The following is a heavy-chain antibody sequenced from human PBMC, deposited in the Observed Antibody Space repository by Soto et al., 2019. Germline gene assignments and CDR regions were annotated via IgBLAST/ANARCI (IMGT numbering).Heavy chain of an antibody. Sequence: GESLKISCKGSGYSFTSYWIGWVRQMPGKGLEWMGIIYPGDSDTRYSPSFQGQVTISADKSISTAYLQWSSLKASDTAMYYCARHTQWQPYYYYYMDVWGKGNTVTVSS. D-gene: IGHD2-8*01. CDR1: GYSFTSYW. V-gene: IGHV5-51*01. J-gene: IGHJ6*03. CDR2: IYPGDSDT. CDR3: ARHTQWQPYYYYYMDV.